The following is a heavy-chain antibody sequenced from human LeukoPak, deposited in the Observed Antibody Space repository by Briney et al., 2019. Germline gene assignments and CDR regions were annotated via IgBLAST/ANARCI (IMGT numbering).Heavy chain of an antibody. J-gene: IGHJ6*02. CDR3: ARDDWVAAAGYYYYGMNV. D-gene: IGHD6-13*01. Sequence: SETLSLTCTVSGGSISSSSYYWGWIRQPPGKGLEWIGSIYYRGRTYYNPSLKSRVTISVDKSKNQFSLKLSSVTAADTAVYYCARDDWVAAAGYYYYGMNVWGQGTTVTVSS. CDR2: IYYRGRT. V-gene: IGHV4-39*07. CDR1: GGSISSSSYY.